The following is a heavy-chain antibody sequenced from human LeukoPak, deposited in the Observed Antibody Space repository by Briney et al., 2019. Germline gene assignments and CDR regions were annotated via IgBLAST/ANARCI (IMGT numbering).Heavy chain of an antibody. CDR1: GFTFDDYA. V-gene: IGHV3-9*01. D-gene: IGHD1-1*01. CDR2: ISWNSGSI. Sequence: GGSLRLSCAASGFTFDDYAMHWVRQAPGKGLEWVSGISWNSGSIGYADSVKGRFTISRDNAKNSLYLQMNSLRAEDTAVYYCARDGYRKTPGYYYYYYMDVWGKGTTVTVSS. CDR3: ARDGYRKTPGYYYYYYMDV. J-gene: IGHJ6*03.